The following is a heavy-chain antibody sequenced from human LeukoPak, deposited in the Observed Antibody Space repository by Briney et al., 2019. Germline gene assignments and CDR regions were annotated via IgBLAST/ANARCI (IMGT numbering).Heavy chain of an antibody. V-gene: IGHV3-7*01. CDR3: AREYYDYVWGSYRYHGMDV. CDR1: GFTFSSYW. D-gene: IGHD3-16*02. Sequence: GGSLRLSCAASGFTFSSYWMGWVRQAPGKGLEWVANIKQDGSEKYYVDSVKGRLTISRDNAKNSLYLQMNSLRAEDTAVYYCAREYYDYVWGSYRYHGMDVWGQGTTVTVSS. J-gene: IGHJ6*02. CDR2: IKQDGSEK.